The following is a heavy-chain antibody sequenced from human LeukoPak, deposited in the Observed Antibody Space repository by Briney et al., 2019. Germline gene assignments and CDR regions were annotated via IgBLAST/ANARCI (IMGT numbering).Heavy chain of an antibody. D-gene: IGHD3-22*01. J-gene: IGHJ4*02. CDR1: GFTFSTYA. Sequence: GGSLRLSCAASGFTFSTYAMTWVRQAPGKGLEWVAVIWYDGSNKYYADSVKGRFTISRDNSKNTLYLQMNSLRAEDTAVYYCARALYYYDSSGYSDWGQGTLVTVSS. V-gene: IGHV3-33*08. CDR2: IWYDGSNK. CDR3: ARALYYYDSSGYSD.